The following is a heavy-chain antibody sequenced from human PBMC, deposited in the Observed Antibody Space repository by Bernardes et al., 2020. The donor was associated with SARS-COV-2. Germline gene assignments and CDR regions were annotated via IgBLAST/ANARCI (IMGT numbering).Heavy chain of an antibody. J-gene: IGHJ6*02. Sequence: ASVKVSCKASGYTFTSYGISWVRQAPGQGLEWMGWISAYNGNTNYAQKLQGRVTMTTDTSTSTAYMELRSLRSDDTAVYYCARDPNCSGTNYYGMDVWGQGTTVTVSS. CDR3: ARDPNCSGTNYYGMDV. D-gene: IGHD3-10*02. CDR2: ISAYNGNT. V-gene: IGHV1-18*04. CDR1: GYTFTSYG.